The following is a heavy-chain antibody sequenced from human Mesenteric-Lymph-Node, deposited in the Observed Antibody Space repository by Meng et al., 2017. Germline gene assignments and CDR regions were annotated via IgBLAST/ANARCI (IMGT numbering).Heavy chain of an antibody. CDR1: GFTFSNYG. V-gene: IGHV3-30*03. CDR3: ARPPPKEFDTSGYYDDY. Sequence: GGSLRLSCAASGFTFSNYGMHWVRQAPGKGLQWVAAISSDGIKKFYADSVKGRFSISRDDSKNTVFLQMNSLRTEDTAVYYCARPPPKEFDTSGYYDDYWGQGTLVTVSS. J-gene: IGHJ4*02. CDR2: ISSDGIKK. D-gene: IGHD3-22*01.